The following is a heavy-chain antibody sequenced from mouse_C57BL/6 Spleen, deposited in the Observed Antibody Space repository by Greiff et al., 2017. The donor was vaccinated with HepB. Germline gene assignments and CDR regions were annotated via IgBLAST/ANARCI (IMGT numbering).Heavy chain of an antibody. CDR1: GYTFTSYW. CDR2: IDPSDSYT. CDR3: ARTGNWAWFAY. V-gene: IGHV1-50*01. Sequence: VQLQQPGAELVKPGASVKLSCKASGYTFTSYWMQWVKQRPGQGLEWIGEIDPSDSYTNYNQKFKGKATLTVDTSSSTAYMQLSSLTSEDSAVYYCARTGNWAWFAYWGQGTLVTVSA. D-gene: IGHD4-1*01. J-gene: IGHJ3*01.